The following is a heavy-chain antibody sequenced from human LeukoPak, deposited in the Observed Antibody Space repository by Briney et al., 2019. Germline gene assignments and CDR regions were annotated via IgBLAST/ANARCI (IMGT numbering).Heavy chain of an antibody. D-gene: IGHD6-13*01. J-gene: IGHJ4*02. V-gene: IGHV3-7*04. Sequence: GGSLRLSCAASGFTFSSYWMSWVRQAPGKGLEWVANIKQDGSGKYYVDSVKGRFTISRDNAKNSLYLQMNSLRAEDTAVYYCARDVRSAAGTEYYFDYWGQGTLVTVSS. CDR2: IKQDGSGK. CDR1: GFTFSSYW. CDR3: ARDVRSAAGTEYYFDY.